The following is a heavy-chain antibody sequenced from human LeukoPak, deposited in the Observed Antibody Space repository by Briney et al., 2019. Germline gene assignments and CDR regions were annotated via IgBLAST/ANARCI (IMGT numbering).Heavy chain of an antibody. V-gene: IGHV4-59*01. CDR1: DVSISTYY. Sequence: PSETLSLTCTVSDVSISTYYCSWIRQPPGKGLEWIGYIYYSGSTNYNPSLKSRVTISVDTSKNQFFLKLSSVTAADTAVYYCARSGGLDSFDIWGQGTMVTVSS. J-gene: IGHJ3*02. D-gene: IGHD3-10*01. CDR2: IYYSGST. CDR3: ARSGGLDSFDI.